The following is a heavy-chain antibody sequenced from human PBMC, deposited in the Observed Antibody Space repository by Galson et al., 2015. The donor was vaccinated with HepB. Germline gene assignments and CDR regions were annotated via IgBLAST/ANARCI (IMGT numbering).Heavy chain of an antibody. CDR1: GFTFSSYA. V-gene: IGHV3-30-3*01. J-gene: IGHJ6*03. CDR2: ISYDGSNK. Sequence: SLRLSCAASGFTFSSYAMHWVRQAPGKGLEWVAVISYDGSNKYYADSVKGRFTISRDNSKNTLYLQMNSLRAEDTAVYYCARAVYCSSTSCYFGYMDVWGKGTTVTVSS. CDR3: ARAVYCSSTSCYFGYMDV. D-gene: IGHD2-2*01.